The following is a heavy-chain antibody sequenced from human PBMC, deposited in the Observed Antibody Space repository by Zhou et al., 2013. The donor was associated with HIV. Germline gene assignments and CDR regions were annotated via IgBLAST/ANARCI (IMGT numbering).Heavy chain of an antibody. CDR2: INPNSGDT. Sequence: QVQLVQSGAEVKKPGASVKVSCKASGYTFTGYYMHWVRQAPGQGLEWMGWINPNSGDTNYAQKFQGRVTMTRDTSISTAYMELSRLRSDDTAVYYCARGRITPGGYYYMDVWGQRDHGHRLL. CDR3: ARGRITPGGYYYMDV. D-gene: IGHD3-10*01. J-gene: IGHJ6*03. V-gene: IGHV1-2*02. CDR1: GYTFTGYY.